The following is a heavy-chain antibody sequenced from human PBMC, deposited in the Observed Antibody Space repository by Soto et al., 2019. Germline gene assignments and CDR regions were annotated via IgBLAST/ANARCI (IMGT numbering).Heavy chain of an antibody. J-gene: IGHJ4*02. CDR1: GFIFSDYW. D-gene: IGHD2-2*01. Sequence: PGGSLRLSCAASGFIFSDYWMSWVRQAPGKGPEWVANIKFDGSEKQYVDSVRGRFTISRDNSRNSLFLQMNSLRAGDTAVYYCVKDGGYCSSSTCYSPRIHYFDSWGQGTLVTVSS. CDR2: IKFDGSEK. CDR3: VKDGGYCSSSTCYSPRIHYFDS. V-gene: IGHV3-7*03.